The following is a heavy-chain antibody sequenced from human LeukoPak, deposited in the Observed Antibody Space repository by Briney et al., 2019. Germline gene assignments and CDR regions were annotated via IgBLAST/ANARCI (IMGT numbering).Heavy chain of an antibody. CDR2: IYHSGST. Sequence: SETLSLTCAVSGGSISSSSGNCWTWVRQPPGKGLEWFGEIYHSGSTNYNPSLKSRVTMLLDKSKNQFSLKLSSVTAADTAVYYCARNGGNSDFDYWGQGTLVTVSS. CDR3: ARNGGNSDFDY. D-gene: IGHD4-23*01. CDR1: GGSISSSSGNC. V-gene: IGHV4-4*02. J-gene: IGHJ4*02.